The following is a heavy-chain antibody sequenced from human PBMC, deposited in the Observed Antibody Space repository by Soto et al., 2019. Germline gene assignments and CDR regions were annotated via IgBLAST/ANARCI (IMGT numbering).Heavy chain of an antibody. CDR3: ARSNSEAGWGQFDY. Sequence: QVQLVGSGGGVVQPGTSLRLSCAASGFTFSIYAMHWVRQAPEKGLEWVAVISSDGTNKNHADSVRGRFRISRDNSNNMLHLQMDNMRVDDTGVHYCARSNSEAGWGQFDYWGQGNLVTVSS. V-gene: IGHV3-30-3*01. D-gene: IGHD1-26*01. CDR1: GFTFSIYA. CDR2: ISSDGTNK. J-gene: IGHJ4*02.